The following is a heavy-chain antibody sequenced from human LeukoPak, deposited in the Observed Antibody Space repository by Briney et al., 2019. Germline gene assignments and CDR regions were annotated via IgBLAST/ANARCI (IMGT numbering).Heavy chain of an antibody. CDR1: GYSFTRYW. J-gene: IGHJ3*01. D-gene: IGHD2-21*01. Sequence: GESLKISCKGSGYSFTRYWSTWVRQMPGKGLECMGFIYPGDSDTRYTPSFQGQVTISADKSISTAYLQWSSLKASDTAMFYCARQFHSNDAFDVWGQGTMVTVSS. CDR2: IYPGDSDT. V-gene: IGHV5-51*01. CDR3: ARQFHSNDAFDV.